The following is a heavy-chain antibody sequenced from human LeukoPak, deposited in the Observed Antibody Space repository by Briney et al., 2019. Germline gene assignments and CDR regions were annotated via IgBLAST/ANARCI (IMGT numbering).Heavy chain of an antibody. D-gene: IGHD1-26*01. V-gene: IGHV4-38-2*02. Sequence: SETLSLTCTVSGYSISSGYYWGWIRQPPGKGLEWIGSIYYSGSTYYNPSLKSRVTISVDTSKNQFSLKLSSVTAADTAVYYCARDGTAYWGQGTLVTVSS. J-gene: IGHJ4*02. CDR2: IYYSGST. CDR3: ARDGTAY. CDR1: GYSISSGYY.